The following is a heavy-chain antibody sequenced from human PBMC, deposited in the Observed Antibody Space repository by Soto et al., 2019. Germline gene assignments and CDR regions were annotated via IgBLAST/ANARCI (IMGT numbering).Heavy chain of an antibody. CDR3: ARGGSSSSPLDY. J-gene: IGHJ4*02. V-gene: IGHV3-23*01. Sequence: EVQLLESGGDFVQPGGSLRLSCAASGFTFINYAINWVCQAPGKGLEWVSVITYSGETTYYTDSVKGRFTVSRDNSKNTVFLQMNSLRADDTATYFCARGGSSSSPLDYWGRGTLVTVSS. D-gene: IGHD2-2*01. CDR1: GFTFINYA. CDR2: ITYSGETT.